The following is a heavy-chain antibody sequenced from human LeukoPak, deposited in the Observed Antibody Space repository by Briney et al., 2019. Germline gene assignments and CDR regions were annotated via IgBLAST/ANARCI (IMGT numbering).Heavy chain of an antibody. Sequence: ASVKVSCKASGYTFTSYYMHWVRQAPGQGLEWMGIINPSGGSTSYAQKFQGRVTMTRDTSTSTVYMELSSLRSEDTAVYYCASQIQLWLGARGNWFDPWGQGTLVTVSS. V-gene: IGHV1-46*01. CDR2: INPSGGST. CDR3: ASQIQLWLGARGNWFDP. J-gene: IGHJ5*02. D-gene: IGHD5-18*01. CDR1: GYTFTSYY.